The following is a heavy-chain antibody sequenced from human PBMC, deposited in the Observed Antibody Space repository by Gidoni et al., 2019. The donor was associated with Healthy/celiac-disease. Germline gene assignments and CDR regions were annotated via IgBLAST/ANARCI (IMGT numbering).Heavy chain of an antibody. CDR3: AKITVGATVNWFDP. Sequence: EVQLLESGGGLVQPGGSLSLSCAASGFTFSSYAMSWVRQAPGKGLEWASAISGSGGSTYYADSVKGRFTISRDNSKNTLYLQMNSLRAEDTAVYYCAKITVGATVNWFDPWGQGTLVTVSS. V-gene: IGHV3-23*01. CDR1: GFTFSSYA. J-gene: IGHJ5*02. CDR2: ISGSGGST. D-gene: IGHD1-26*01.